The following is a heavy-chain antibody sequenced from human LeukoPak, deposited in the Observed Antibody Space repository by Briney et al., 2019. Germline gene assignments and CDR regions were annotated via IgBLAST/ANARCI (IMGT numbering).Heavy chain of an antibody. D-gene: IGHD3-9*01. Sequence: SETLSLTCAVYGWSFSGYYWSWIRQPPGKGLEWIGEINHSGSTNYNPSLKSRVTISVDTSKNQFSLKLSSVTAADTAVYYCARLSYYDILTGYSPSYYYYGMDVWGQGTTVTVSS. V-gene: IGHV4-34*01. CDR1: GWSFSGYY. J-gene: IGHJ6*02. CDR2: INHSGST. CDR3: ARLSYYDILTGYSPSYYYYGMDV.